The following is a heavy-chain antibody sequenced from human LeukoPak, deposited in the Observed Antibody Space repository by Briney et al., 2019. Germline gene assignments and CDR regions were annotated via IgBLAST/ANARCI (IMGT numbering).Heavy chain of an antibody. Sequence: GGSLTLSCAASGFSFNRYAVVWVRHAPGKGMEWVSTIGGSVGRTFFADSVNGRFTVPRDNCVFLQMNRLTAEDTALYFCAQSTSMRYFFDLWGRGTLVTGSS. D-gene: IGHD2-8*01. J-gene: IGHJ2*01. CDR2: IGGSVGRT. CDR1: GFSFNRYA. V-gene: IGHV3-23*01. CDR3: AQSTSMRYFFDL.